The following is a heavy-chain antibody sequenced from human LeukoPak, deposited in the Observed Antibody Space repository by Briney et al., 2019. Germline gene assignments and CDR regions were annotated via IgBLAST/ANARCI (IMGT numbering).Heavy chain of an antibody. CDR3: AKTTTGYSSGRYPGWPVDY. J-gene: IGHJ4*02. CDR2: IFGSGGST. Sequence: PGGSLRLSCAASGFTFSSYAMYWVRPAPGKGLEWVSGIFGSGGSTHYADYVKGWFTISRDNSKDTVYLQMNSLRAEDTAVYYCAKTTTGYSSGRYPGWPVDYWGQGTLVTVSS. CDR1: GFTFSSYA. V-gene: IGHV3-23*01. D-gene: IGHD6-19*01.